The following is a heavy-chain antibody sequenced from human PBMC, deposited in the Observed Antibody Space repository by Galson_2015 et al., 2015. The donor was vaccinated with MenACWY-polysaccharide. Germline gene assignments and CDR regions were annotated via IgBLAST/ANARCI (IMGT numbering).Heavy chain of an antibody. V-gene: IGHV3-23*01. J-gene: IGHJ3*02. D-gene: IGHD3-10*01. Sequence: SLRLSCAASGFTFSSYAMSWVRRAPGKGLEWVSGVSASGGSTVYTDSAKGRFTMSRDNSKRSLYLQMNSLRAEDTAVYYCAKDTGPGEYAYSWGTFDIWGRGTMVTVSS. CDR3: AKDTGPGEYAYSWGTFDI. CDR2: VSASGGST. CDR1: GFTFSSYA.